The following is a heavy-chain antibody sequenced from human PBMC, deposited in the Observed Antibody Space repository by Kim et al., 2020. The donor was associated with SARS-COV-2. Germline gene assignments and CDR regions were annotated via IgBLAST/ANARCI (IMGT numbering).Heavy chain of an antibody. Sequence: GESLKISCKGSGYSFTSYWIGWVRQMPGKGLEWMGIIYPGDSDTRYSPSFQGQVTISADKSISTAYLQWSSLKASDTAMYYCARLGAGIAAAGTFERNWFDPWGQGTLVTVSS. CDR3: ARLGAGIAAAGTFERNWFDP. CDR1: GYSFTSYW. D-gene: IGHD6-13*01. CDR2: IYPGDSDT. J-gene: IGHJ5*02. V-gene: IGHV5-51*01.